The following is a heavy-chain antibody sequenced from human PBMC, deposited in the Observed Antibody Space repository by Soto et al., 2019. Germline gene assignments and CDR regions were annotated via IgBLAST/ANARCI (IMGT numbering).Heavy chain of an antibody. D-gene: IGHD3-16*02. CDR1: GFTFSDYY. V-gene: IGHV3-11*04. CDR2: ISSSGSTI. CDR3: AKALGELSPESYDY. J-gene: IGHJ4*02. Sequence: PGGSLRLSCAASGFTFSDYYMSWIRQAPGKGLEWVSYISSSGSTIYYADSVKGRFTISRDNSKNTLNLQMNSLRADDTAVYYCAKALGELSPESYDYWGQGTLVTVSS.